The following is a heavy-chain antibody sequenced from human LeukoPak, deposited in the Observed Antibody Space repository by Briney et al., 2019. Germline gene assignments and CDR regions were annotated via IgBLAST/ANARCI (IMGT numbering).Heavy chain of an antibody. Sequence: GGSLRLSCAAPGFTLSSYSMNWVRQAPGKGLEWVSYISSGSGTKYYADSVKGRFTISRDNAKNSLYLQMNSLRAEDTAVYYCARDQGYSYLDYRGQGTLVTVSS. CDR3: ARDQGYSYLDY. CDR2: ISSGSGTK. D-gene: IGHD1-1*01. V-gene: IGHV3-48*01. CDR1: GFTLSSYS. J-gene: IGHJ4*02.